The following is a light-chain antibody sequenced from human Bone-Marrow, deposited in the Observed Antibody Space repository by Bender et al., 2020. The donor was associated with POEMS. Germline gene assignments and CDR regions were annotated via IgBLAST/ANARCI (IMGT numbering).Light chain of an antibody. V-gene: IGLV1-44*01. CDR3: ATWDDSLNGWV. CDR1: SSKFGSYP. Sequence: QSVLTQPPSASGTPGQRVTISCSGSSSKFGSYPVNWYQQLPGAAPKLVIFNNSQRPSGVPDRFSCSNSGTSASLAISGLLSDDAADFYCATWDDSLNGWVFGGGTKLTVL. J-gene: IGLJ3*02. CDR2: NNS.